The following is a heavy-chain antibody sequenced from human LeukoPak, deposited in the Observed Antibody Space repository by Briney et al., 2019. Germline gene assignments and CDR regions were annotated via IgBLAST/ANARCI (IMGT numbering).Heavy chain of an antibody. V-gene: IGHV5-51*01. J-gene: IGHJ5*02. D-gene: IGHD3-10*01. CDR3: ARQGGLPYYYGSGSYHWFDP. Sequence: GESLKISCKGSGYSLTSYWIGWVRQMPGKGLEWMGIIYPGDSDTRYSPSFQGQVTISADKSISTAYLQWSSLKASDTAMYYCARQGGLPYYYGSGSYHWFDPWGQGTLVTVSS. CDR2: IYPGDSDT. CDR1: GYSLTSYW.